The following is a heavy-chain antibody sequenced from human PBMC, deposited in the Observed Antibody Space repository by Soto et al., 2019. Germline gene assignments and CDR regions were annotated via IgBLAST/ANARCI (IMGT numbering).Heavy chain of an antibody. CDR3: TRGVYGTGDYPFPDSDY. Sequence: HEHLVQSGAEVKRPGASLKVSCKASGYSFTGYYIHWVRQAPGQGLEWMGWINPDSGATNYAQNCQGRVTLTSDTSISTAALALTSLTPDATAVYYGTRGVYGTGDYPFPDSDYGGQETLVMVSP. V-gene: IGHV1-2*02. CDR1: GYSFTGYY. CDR2: INPDSGAT. J-gene: IGHJ4*02. D-gene: IGHD3-9*01.